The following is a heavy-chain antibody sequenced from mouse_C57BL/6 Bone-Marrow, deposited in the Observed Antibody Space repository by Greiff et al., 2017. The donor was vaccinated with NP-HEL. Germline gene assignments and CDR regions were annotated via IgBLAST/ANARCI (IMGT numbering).Heavy chain of an antibody. Sequence: QVQLKQSGAELARPGASVKLSCKASGYTFTSYGISWVKQRTGQGLEWIGEIYPRSGNTYYNEKFKGKATLTADESSSTAYMELRSLTSEDSAVYFCARSWSSYFDYWGQGTTLTVSS. CDR3: ARSWSSYFDY. CDR2: IYPRSGNT. CDR1: GYTFTSYG. V-gene: IGHV1-81*01. J-gene: IGHJ2*01.